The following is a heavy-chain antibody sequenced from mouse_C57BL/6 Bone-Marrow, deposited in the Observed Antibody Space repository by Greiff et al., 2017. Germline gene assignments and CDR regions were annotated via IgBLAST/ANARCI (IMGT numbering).Heavy chain of an antibody. CDR1: GYTFTSYW. CDR3: ARRWLLLWYFDV. V-gene: IGHV1-53*01. D-gene: IGHD2-3*01. CDR2: INPSNGGT. Sequence: QVQLKQSGTELVKPGASVKLSCKASGYTFTSYWMHWVKQRPGQGLEWIGNINPSNGGTNYNEKFKSKATLTVDKSSSTAYMQLSSLTSEDSAVYYCARRWLLLWYFDVWGTGTTVTVSS. J-gene: IGHJ1*03.